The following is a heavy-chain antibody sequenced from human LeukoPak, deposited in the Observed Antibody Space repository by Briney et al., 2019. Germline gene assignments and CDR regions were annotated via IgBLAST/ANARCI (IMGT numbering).Heavy chain of an antibody. CDR1: GFTFSSYE. Sequence: GGSLRLSCAASGFTFSSYEVNWVRQAPGKGLEWVSYISSSGSTIYYADSVKGRFTISRDNAKNSLYLQMNSLRAEDTDVYYCARRAGGYSHPYDYWGQGILVTVSS. CDR3: ARRAGGYSHPYDY. J-gene: IGHJ4*02. CDR2: ISSSGSTI. V-gene: IGHV3-48*03. D-gene: IGHD4-23*01.